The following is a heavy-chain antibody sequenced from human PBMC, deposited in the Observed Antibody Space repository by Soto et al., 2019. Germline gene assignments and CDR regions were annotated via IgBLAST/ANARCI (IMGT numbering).Heavy chain of an antibody. Sequence: SETLSLTCAVYGGSFSGYYWSWIRQPPGKGLEWIGEINHSGSTNYNPSLKSRVTISVDTSKNQFSLKLSSVTAADTAVYYCARGRACSSTSCYFYYYYGMDVWGQGTTVTVSS. D-gene: IGHD2-2*01. V-gene: IGHV4-34*01. J-gene: IGHJ6*02. CDR1: GGSFSGYY. CDR2: INHSGST. CDR3: ARGRACSSTSCYFYYYYGMDV.